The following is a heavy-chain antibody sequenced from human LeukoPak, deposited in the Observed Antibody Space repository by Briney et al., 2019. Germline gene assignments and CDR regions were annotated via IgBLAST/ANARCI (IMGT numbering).Heavy chain of an antibody. CDR2: ISSSSSYI. D-gene: IGHD1-1*01. CDR1: GFTFSSYS. V-gene: IGHV3-21*01. J-gene: IGHJ3*02. CDR3: ARRQLYPHDAFDI. Sequence: PGGSLRLSCAASGFTFSSYSMNWVRQAPGKGLEWVSSISSSSSYIYYADSVKGRFTISRDNAKNSLYLQMNSLRAEDTAVYYCARRQLYPHDAFDIWGQGTMVTVSS.